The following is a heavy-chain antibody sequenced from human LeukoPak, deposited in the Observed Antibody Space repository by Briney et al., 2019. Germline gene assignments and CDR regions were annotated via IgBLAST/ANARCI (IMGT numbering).Heavy chain of an antibody. J-gene: IGHJ4*02. V-gene: IGHV3-48*01. CDR3: ARETIYSDKVIDH. CDR2: ISISNNSI. D-gene: IGHD4-17*01. CDR1: GFTFSYYS. Sequence: PGGSLRLSCAASGFTFSYYSFNWVRQAPGKGLEWIAYISISNNSIYYADSVKSRFTISRDNAKNSLYLQMNSLRVEDTAVYYCARETIYSDKVIDHWGQGTPVTVSS.